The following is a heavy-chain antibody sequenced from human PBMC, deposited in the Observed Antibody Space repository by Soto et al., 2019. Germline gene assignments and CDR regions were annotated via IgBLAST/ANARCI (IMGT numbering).Heavy chain of an antibody. J-gene: IGHJ6*02. CDR3: ARSYYYGSGSYYPVGYYYYGMDV. CDR1: GGTFSSYA. D-gene: IGHD3-10*01. Sequence: QVQLVQSGAEVKKPGSSVKVSCKASGGTFSSYAISWVRQAPGQGLEWMGGIIPIFGTANYAQKSQGRVTITADKSTSTAYMELSSLRSEDTAVYYCARSYYYGSGSYYPVGYYYYGMDVWGQGTTVTVSS. CDR2: IIPIFGTA. V-gene: IGHV1-69*06.